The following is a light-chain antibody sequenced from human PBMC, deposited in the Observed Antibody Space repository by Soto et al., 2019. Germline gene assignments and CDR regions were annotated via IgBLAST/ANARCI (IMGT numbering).Light chain of an antibody. Sequence: QSVLTQFASVSGSPGPSITISCTGTTSDVGRYKFVSWYQQHPGKAPKLLIYEVSNRPSGVSSRFSGSKSGNTASLTISGLQTEDEATYYCSSSTDTDTLVIFGGGTKLTVL. CDR2: EVS. J-gene: IGLJ2*01. CDR3: SSSTDTDTLVI. V-gene: IGLV2-14*01. CDR1: TSDVGRYKF.